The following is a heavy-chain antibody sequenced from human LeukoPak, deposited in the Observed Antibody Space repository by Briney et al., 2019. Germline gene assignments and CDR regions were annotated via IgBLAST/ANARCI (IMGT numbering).Heavy chain of an antibody. D-gene: IGHD6-25*01. CDR2: ISYDGSNK. V-gene: IGHV3-30*03. Sequence: TGGSLRLSCAASGFTFSSYGMHWVRQAPGKGLEWVAVISYDGSNKYYADSVKGRFTISRDNSKNTLYLQMNSLRAEDTAVYYCASPGIAADHDAFDIWGQGTMVTVSS. CDR1: GFTFSSYG. CDR3: ASPGIAADHDAFDI. J-gene: IGHJ3*02.